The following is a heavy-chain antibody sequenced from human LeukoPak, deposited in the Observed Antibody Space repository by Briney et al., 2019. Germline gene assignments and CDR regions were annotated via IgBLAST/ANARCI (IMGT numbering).Heavy chain of an antibody. CDR2: IYRGGST. V-gene: IGHV3-66*02. CDR1: GFTVSSNY. Sequence: GGSLRLSCAASGFTVSSNYMSWVRQAPGKGLEWVSVIYRGGSTYYADSVKGRFTISRDNSKNTLYLQMNSLRAEDTAVYYCAREWDCSSTSCYSRGYFDYWGQGTLVTVSS. D-gene: IGHD2-2*01. CDR3: AREWDCSSTSCYSRGYFDY. J-gene: IGHJ4*02.